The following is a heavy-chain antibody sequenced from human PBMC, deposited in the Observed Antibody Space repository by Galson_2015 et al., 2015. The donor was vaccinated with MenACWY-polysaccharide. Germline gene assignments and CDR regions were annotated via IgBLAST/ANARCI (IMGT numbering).Heavy chain of an antibody. D-gene: IGHD5-18*01. V-gene: IGHV4-39*07. CDR3: VRAGRTDRGVVGYGWGLDY. Sequence: ETLSPPCTVSGGSLRRTSHYWGWIRQPPGEGLGGTGTVDYSGKSHYNASLKSRITISIDTSRTQFSLKLTSVTAADTAVYYCVRAGRTDRGVVGYGWGLDYWGQGILVTVSS. CDR2: VDYSGKS. CDR1: GGSLRRTSHY. J-gene: IGHJ4*02.